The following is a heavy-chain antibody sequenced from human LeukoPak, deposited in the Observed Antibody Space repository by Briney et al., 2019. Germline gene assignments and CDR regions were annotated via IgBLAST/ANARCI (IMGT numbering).Heavy chain of an antibody. Sequence: SVKVSCKASGGTFSSYAISWVRQAPGQGLEWMGRIIPIFGIANYAQKFQGRVTITADKSTSTAYMELSSLRSEDTAVYYCARADDSSGYSPPAGGMDVWGQGATVTVSS. CDR2: IIPIFGIA. J-gene: IGHJ6*02. CDR3: ARADDSSGYSPPAGGMDV. CDR1: GGTFSSYA. D-gene: IGHD3-22*01. V-gene: IGHV1-69*04.